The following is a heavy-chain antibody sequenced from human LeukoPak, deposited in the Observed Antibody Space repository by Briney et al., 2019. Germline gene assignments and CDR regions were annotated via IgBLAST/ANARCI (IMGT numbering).Heavy chain of an antibody. Sequence: PGGSLRLSCAASGFTFSSYAMSWVRQAPGKGLEWVSAISGSGGSTYYADSVKGRFTISRDNSKNTLYLQMNSLRAEDTAVYYCAKDPDYYYGSGSPNWFDPWGQGTLVTVSS. J-gene: IGHJ5*02. CDR2: ISGSGGST. D-gene: IGHD3-10*01. CDR1: GFTFSSYA. V-gene: IGHV3-23*01. CDR3: AKDPDYYYGSGSPNWFDP.